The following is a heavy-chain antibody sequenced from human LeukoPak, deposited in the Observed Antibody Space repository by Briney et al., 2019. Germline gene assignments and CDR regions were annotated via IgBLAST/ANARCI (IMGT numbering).Heavy chain of an antibody. J-gene: IGHJ4*02. Sequence: SVKVSCKASGGTFSSYAISWVRQAPGQGLEWMGRIIPILGIANYAQKFQGRVTITADESTSTAYMELSSLKSEDTAVYYCASCSGGSCYPSFHFDYWGQGTLVTVSS. D-gene: IGHD2-15*01. V-gene: IGHV1-69*04. CDR3: ASCSGGSCYPSFHFDY. CDR2: IIPILGIA. CDR1: GGTFSSYA.